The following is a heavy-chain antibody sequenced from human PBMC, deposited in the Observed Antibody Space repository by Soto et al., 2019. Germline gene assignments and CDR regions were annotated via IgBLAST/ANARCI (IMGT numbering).Heavy chain of an antibody. CDR2: IYDRGST. CDR1: GASMSSGDYY. CDR3: VRDGGLMRSSLGFYYYGMDV. J-gene: IGHJ6*02. Sequence: QVQLQESGPGLVKPSQTLSLTCTVSGASMSSGDYYWTWIRQSPGKGLEWIGYIYDRGSTYYNPSLKSRVTISDDTSKSQFSLRLSSVTAADTAVYYCVRDGGLMRSSLGFYYYGMDVWGQGTTVTVSS. V-gene: IGHV4-30-4*01. D-gene: IGHD3-16*01.